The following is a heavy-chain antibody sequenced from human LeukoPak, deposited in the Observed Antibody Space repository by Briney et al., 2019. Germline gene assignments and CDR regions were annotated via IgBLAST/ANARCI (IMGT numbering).Heavy chain of an antibody. CDR3: YASGRFP. J-gene: IGHJ5*02. CDR1: GLTFINAW. Sequence: GGSLRLSCAASGLTFINAWMPWVRQAPGKGMEWVGRIKSKSDGGTTDYAASVKGRFPTSRDDSKNTVYLQMNSLKIGDTAVYFCYASGRFPWGEGPLVTVSS. D-gene: IGHD3-10*01. CDR2: IKSKSDGGTT. V-gene: IGHV3-15*01.